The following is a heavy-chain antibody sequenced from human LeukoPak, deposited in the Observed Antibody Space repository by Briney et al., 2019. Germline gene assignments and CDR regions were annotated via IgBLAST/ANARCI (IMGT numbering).Heavy chain of an antibody. CDR3: AKVPLAYGDYEKAYFDY. V-gene: IGHV3-23*01. CDR2: ISGSGGST. D-gene: IGHD4-17*01. J-gene: IGHJ4*02. Sequence: PGGSLRLSCAASGFTFRSYAMNWVRQAPGKGLEWVSAISGSGGSTYYADSVKGRFTISRDNSKNTLYLQMNSLRAEDTAVYYCAKVPLAYGDYEKAYFDYWGQGTLVTVSS. CDR1: GFTFRSYA.